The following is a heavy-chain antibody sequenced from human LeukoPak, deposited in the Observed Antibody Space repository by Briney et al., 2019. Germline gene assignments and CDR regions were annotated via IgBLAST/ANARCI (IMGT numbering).Heavy chain of an antibody. Sequence: PGGSLRLSCAASGFTVSSNYMSWVRQAPGKGLEWVSVIYSGGSTYYADSVKGRFTISRDNSKNTLYLQMNSLRAEDTAVYYCAREGRAYYDSSGCYYDAFDIWGQGTMVTVSS. D-gene: IGHD3-22*01. J-gene: IGHJ3*02. V-gene: IGHV3-53*01. CDR3: AREGRAYYDSSGCYYDAFDI. CDR1: GFTVSSNY. CDR2: IYSGGST.